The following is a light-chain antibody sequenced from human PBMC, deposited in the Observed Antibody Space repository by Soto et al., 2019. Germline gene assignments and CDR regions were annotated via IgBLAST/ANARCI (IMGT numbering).Light chain of an antibody. CDR2: GAS. CDR1: QSVSSSY. Sequence: EIVLTQSPGTLSLSPGERATLSCRASQSVSSSYVAWYQQKPGQAPRLLIYGASSRATGIPDRFSGSGSGTDFTLTISRLEPEDFAVYYCQEYGSSRTFGQWTKVEIK. V-gene: IGKV3-20*01. CDR3: QEYGSSRT. J-gene: IGKJ1*01.